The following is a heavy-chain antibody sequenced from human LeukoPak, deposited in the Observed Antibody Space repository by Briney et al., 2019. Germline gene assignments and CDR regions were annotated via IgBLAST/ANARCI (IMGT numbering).Heavy chain of an antibody. V-gene: IGHV4-39*07. CDR3: ARWPDLPYITGTTHP. CDR1: GGSISSGDYY. D-gene: IGHD1-20*01. CDR2: INHSGST. Sequence: PSETLSLTCTVSGGSISSGDYYWNWIRQPPGKGLEWIGEINHSGSTNYNPSLKSRVTISVDTSKNQFSLKLSSVTAADTAVYYCARWPDLPYITGTTHPWGQGTLVTVSS. J-gene: IGHJ5*02.